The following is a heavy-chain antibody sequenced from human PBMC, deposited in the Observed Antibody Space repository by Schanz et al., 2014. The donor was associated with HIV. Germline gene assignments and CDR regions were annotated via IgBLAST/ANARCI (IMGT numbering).Heavy chain of an antibody. Sequence: QVQLVQSGAEVKKPGASVKVSCKASGYTFTSYDINWVRQAPGQGLEWMGWISAYNGNTNYAQKFQGRVTMTRDTSISTAYMEVSRLRSDDTAVYYCARDRGSISWMGRAFDIWGQGTMVTVSS. CDR3: ARDRGSISWMGRAFDI. D-gene: IGHD2-2*01. J-gene: IGHJ3*02. CDR2: ISAYNGNT. CDR1: GYTFTSYD. V-gene: IGHV1-18*01.